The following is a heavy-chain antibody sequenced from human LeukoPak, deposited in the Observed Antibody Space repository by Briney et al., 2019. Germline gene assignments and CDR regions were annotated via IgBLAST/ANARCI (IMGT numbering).Heavy chain of an antibody. J-gene: IGHJ4*02. D-gene: IGHD4-17*01. Sequence: GGSLRLSCAASGFTFSSYAMSWVRQAPGKGLEWVSAISGSGGSTYYADSVKGRFTISRDNAKNSLYLQMNSLRGEDTAVYYCAREPVTGSVYWGQGTLVTVSS. CDR2: ISGSGGST. CDR3: AREPVTGSVY. CDR1: GFTFSSYA. V-gene: IGHV3-23*01.